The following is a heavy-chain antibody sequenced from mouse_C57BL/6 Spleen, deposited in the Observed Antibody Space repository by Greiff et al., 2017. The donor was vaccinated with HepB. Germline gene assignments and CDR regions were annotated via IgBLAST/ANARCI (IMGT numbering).Heavy chain of an antibody. V-gene: IGHV3-5*01. CDR1: GISITTGNYR. D-gene: IGHD3-2*02. Sequence: VQLQQSGPGLVKPSQTVFLTCTVTGISITTGNYRWSWIRQFPGNKLEWIGYIYYSGTITYNPSLTSPTTITTDTPKNQFFLEMNSVTAEDTATYYCAREKVAQAFDYWGQGTTLTVSS. CDR3: AREKVAQAFDY. J-gene: IGHJ2*01. CDR2: IYYSGTI.